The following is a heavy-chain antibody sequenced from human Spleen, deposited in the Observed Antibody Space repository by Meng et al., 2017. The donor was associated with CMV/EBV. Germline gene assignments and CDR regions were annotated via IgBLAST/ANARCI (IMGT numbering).Heavy chain of an antibody. J-gene: IGHJ3*02. D-gene: IGHD2-21*01. V-gene: IGHV1-2*02. CDR1: GYTFSAYF. CDR3: ARDRAIYCGGDCYNDAFDI. Sequence: ASVKVSCKASGYTFSAYFVHWVRQAPGQGLEWMGWINPNSGGTNYAQKFQGRVTMTRDTSISTAYMELSRLRSDDTAVYYCARDRAIYCGGDCYNDAFDIWGQGTMVTVSS. CDR2: INPNSGGT.